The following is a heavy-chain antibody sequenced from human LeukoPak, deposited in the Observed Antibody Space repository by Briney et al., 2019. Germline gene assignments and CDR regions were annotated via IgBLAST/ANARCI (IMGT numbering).Heavy chain of an antibody. CDR3: ARVPVVVAADGHYLDY. V-gene: IGHV4-39*07. Sequence: PSETLSLTCTVSGGSISSSSYYWGWLRQPPGKGLEWIGSIYYSGSTYYNPSLKSLITITVDTSKNQFSLKLRSVTAADTAVYYCARVPVVVAADGHYLDYWGQGTLVSVSS. CDR1: GGSISSSSYY. CDR2: IYYSGST. J-gene: IGHJ4*02. D-gene: IGHD2-15*01.